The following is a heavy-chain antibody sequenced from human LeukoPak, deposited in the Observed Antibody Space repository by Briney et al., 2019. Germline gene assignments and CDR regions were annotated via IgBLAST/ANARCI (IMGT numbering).Heavy chain of an antibody. V-gene: IGHV1-2*02. CDR2: INPNSGGT. CDR1: GYSFTAFY. CDR3: ARVERAFDI. D-gene: IGHD1-26*01. Sequence: ASVKVSCKASGYSFTAFYIHWVRQAPGQGLEWMGWINPNSGGTNYAQKFQGRVTMTRDTSISTAYMELSRLRSDDTAVYYCARVERAFDIWGQGTMVTVSS. J-gene: IGHJ3*02.